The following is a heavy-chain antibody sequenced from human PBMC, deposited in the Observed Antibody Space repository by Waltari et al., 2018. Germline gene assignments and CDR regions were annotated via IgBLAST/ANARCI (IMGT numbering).Heavy chain of an antibody. Sequence: EVQLLESGGGLVQPGGSLRLSCSASGFTFSSYAMSWVLQAPGKGLAWVSAISGIGGSTYYADSVKGRFTISRDNSKNTLYLQMNSLRAEDTAVYYCAKDPYSSSWYYFDYWGQGTLVTVSS. D-gene: IGHD6-13*01. CDR3: AKDPYSSSWYYFDY. J-gene: IGHJ4*02. CDR2: ISGIGGST. V-gene: IGHV3-23*01. CDR1: GFTFSSYA.